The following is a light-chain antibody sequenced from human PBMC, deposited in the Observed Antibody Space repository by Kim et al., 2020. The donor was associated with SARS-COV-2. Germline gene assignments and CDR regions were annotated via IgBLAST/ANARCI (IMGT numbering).Light chain of an antibody. V-gene: IGLV2-14*03. CDR1: NCDSVGCSY. Sequence: GQAFTISCAGTNCDSVGCSYISCYEQHPGKAPKLRIYDSNRRPAGGSARFSGSKSANAASLTISGLQAEDEADYYCSSLTGSNKCVFGAGTQLTVL. CDR3: SSLTGSNKCV. J-gene: IGLJ7*01. CDR2: DSN.